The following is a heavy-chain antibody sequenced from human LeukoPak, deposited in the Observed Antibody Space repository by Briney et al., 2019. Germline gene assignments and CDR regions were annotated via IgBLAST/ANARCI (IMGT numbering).Heavy chain of an antibody. CDR3: ARVKLGYFDY. CDR1: GYTFTSYY. Sequence: GASVKDSCKASGYTFTSYYINWVRQATGQGLEWMEWMNPNSGNTGYAQKFQGRVTMTRNTSISTAYMELSSLRSEDTAVYYCARVKLGYFDYWGQGTLVTVSS. V-gene: IGHV1-8*01. J-gene: IGHJ4*02. D-gene: IGHD1-26*01. CDR2: MNPNSGNT.